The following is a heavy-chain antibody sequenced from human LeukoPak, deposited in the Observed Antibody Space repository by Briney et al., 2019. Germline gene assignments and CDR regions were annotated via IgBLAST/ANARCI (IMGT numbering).Heavy chain of an antibody. CDR1: GGSISSSSYY. D-gene: IGHD6-19*01. CDR3: ARGSYPGWYNGEFDY. CDR2: IYYTGST. Sequence: PSETLSLTCTVSGGSISSSSYYWGWIRQPPGNGLEWIGNIYYTGSTYYNPSLKSRVTISVDTSKNQFSLKLSSVTAADTAIYYCARGSYPGWYNGEFDYWGQGTLVTVSS. V-gene: IGHV4-39*07. J-gene: IGHJ4*02.